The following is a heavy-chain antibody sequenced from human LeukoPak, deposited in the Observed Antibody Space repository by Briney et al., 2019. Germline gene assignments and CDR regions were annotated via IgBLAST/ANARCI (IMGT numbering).Heavy chain of an antibody. CDR1: GFTFSSYW. Sequence: GPLRLSCAASGFTFSSYWMSWVRQAPGEGLEWVAHIKQDGNEKYYVDSVKGRFTISRDNAKNSLYLQMDSLRAEDTAVYYCARALRGSGSYDAFDIWGQGTMVTVSS. D-gene: IGHD3-10*01. CDR3: ARALRGSGSYDAFDI. CDR2: IKQDGNEK. J-gene: IGHJ3*02. V-gene: IGHV3-7*01.